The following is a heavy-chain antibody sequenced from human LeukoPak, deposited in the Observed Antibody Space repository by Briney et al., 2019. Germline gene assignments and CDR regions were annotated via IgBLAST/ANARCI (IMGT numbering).Heavy chain of an antibody. J-gene: IGHJ6*02. CDR3: ARDSNYYGMDV. CDR2: INHSGST. V-gene: IGHV4-34*01. Sequence: TSETLSLTCAVYGGSFSGYYWSWIRQPPGKGLEWIGEINHSGSTNYNPSLKSRVTISVDTSKNQSSLKLSSVTAADTAVYYCARDSNYYGMDVWGQGTTVTVSS. D-gene: IGHD4-11*01. CDR1: GGSFSGYY.